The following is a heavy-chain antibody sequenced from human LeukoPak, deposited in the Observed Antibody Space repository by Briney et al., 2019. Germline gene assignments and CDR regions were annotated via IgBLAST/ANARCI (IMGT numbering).Heavy chain of an antibody. V-gene: IGHV3-30*04. D-gene: IGHD6-13*01. CDR2: ISYDGSNK. CDR3: ARDVAAAKFGMDV. J-gene: IGHJ6*02. Sequence: GGSLRLSCAASGFTFSSYAMHWVRQAPGKGLEWVAVISYDGSNKYYADSVKGRFTISRDNSKNTLYLQMNSLRADDTAVYYCARDVAAAKFGMDVWGQGTTVTVSS. CDR1: GFTFSSYA.